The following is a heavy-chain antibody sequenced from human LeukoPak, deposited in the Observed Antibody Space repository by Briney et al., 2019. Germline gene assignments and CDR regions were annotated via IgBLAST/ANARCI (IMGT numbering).Heavy chain of an antibody. CDR2: ISSSNSYI. CDR1: GFTFSSYG. D-gene: IGHD5-18*01. CDR3: ARARENRGYSYGYRYFDY. J-gene: IGHJ4*02. Sequence: GGSLRLSCAASGFTFSSYGMSWVRQAPGKGLEWVSSISSSNSYIYYADSVKGRFTISRDNAKNSLYLQMNSLRAEDTAVYYCARARENRGYSYGYRYFDYWGQGTLVTVSS. V-gene: IGHV3-21*01.